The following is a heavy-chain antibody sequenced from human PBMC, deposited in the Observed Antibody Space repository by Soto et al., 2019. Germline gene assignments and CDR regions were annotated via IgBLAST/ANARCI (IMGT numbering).Heavy chain of an antibody. CDR1: GYTLTSYD. Sequence: ASVKVSCKASGYTLTSYDINWVRQATGQGLEWMGWMNPNSGNTGYAQKFQGRVTMTRNTSISTAYMELSSLRSEDTAVYYCARKVLTGYYKRNWFDPWGQGTLVTVYS. CDR2: MNPNSGNT. J-gene: IGHJ5*02. D-gene: IGHD3-9*01. V-gene: IGHV1-8*01. CDR3: ARKVLTGYYKRNWFDP.